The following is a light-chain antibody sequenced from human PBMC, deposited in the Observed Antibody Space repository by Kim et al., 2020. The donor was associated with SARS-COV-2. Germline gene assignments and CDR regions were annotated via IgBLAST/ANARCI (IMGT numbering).Light chain of an antibody. CDR1: SSDVGTYNY. J-gene: IGLJ2*01. Sequence: GHAVSISCTGTSSDVGTYNYVSWYQQHPGKAPKLMIFEVTKRPSGVPDRFSGSRSGNTASLTVSGLQPDDEADYYCSSYGGRNNLLFGGGTQLTVL. CDR3: SSYGGRNNLL. V-gene: IGLV2-8*01. CDR2: EVT.